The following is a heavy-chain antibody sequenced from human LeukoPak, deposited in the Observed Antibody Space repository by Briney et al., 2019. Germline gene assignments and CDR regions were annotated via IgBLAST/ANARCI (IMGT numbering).Heavy chain of an antibody. D-gene: IGHD2-21*02. CDR3: AKLVVVTAIPLWFDP. J-gene: IGHJ5*02. CDR1: GFTFSSYA. CDR2: ISGSGGST. Sequence: GGSLRLSCAASGFTFSSYAMSWVRQAPGKGLEWVSAISGSGGSTYYADSVKGRLTISRDNSKNTLYLQMNSLRAEDTAVYYCAKLVVVTAIPLWFDPWGQGTLVTVSS. V-gene: IGHV3-23*01.